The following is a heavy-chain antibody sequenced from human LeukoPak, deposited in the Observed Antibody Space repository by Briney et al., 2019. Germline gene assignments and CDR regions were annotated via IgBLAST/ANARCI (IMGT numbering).Heavy chain of an antibody. Sequence: GGSLRLSCAASRFTFSSYGMHWVRQAPGKGLEWVAVISYDGSNKYYADSVKGRFTISRDNSKNTLYLQMNSLRAEDTAVYYCAKDTRPDYGDYVFDYWGQGTLVTVSS. V-gene: IGHV3-30*18. CDR3: AKDTRPDYGDYVFDY. D-gene: IGHD4-17*01. CDR1: RFTFSSYG. J-gene: IGHJ4*02. CDR2: ISYDGSNK.